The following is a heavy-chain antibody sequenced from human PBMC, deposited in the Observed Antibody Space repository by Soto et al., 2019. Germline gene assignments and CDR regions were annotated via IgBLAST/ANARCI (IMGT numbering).Heavy chain of an antibody. J-gene: IGHJ6*02. CDR2: IIPIFGTA. V-gene: IGHV1-69*12. D-gene: IGHD2-2*01. CDR1: GGTFSSYA. Sequence: QVQLVQSGAEVKKPGSSVKVSCKASGGTFSSYAISWVRQAPGQGLEWMGGIIPIFGTANYAQKFQGRVTITADESTSXDXTELSSLRSEDTAVYYCARGISADIVLVPARYGMDVWGPGTTVTVSS. CDR3: ARGISADIVLVPARYGMDV.